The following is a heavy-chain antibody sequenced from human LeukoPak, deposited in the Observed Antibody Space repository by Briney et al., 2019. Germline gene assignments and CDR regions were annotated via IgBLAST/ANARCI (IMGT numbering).Heavy chain of an antibody. CDR2: IDHIGTT. CDR3: ARAQGTVPIDY. D-gene: IGHD1/OR15-1a*01. CDR1: GESFSGYY. Sequence: SETLSLTCAVYGESFSGYYWTWIRQPPGKGLEWIGEIDHIGTTKYNPSLKSRVTISVDTSKNQFSLKLSSVSAADTAIYYCARAQGTVPIDYWGQGTLVTVSS. V-gene: IGHV4-34*01. J-gene: IGHJ4*02.